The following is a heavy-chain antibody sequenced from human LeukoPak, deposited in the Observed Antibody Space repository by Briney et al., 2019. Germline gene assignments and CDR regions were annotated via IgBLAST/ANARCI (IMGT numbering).Heavy chain of an antibody. J-gene: IGHJ4*02. Sequence: SETLSLTCTVSGYSISSGYYWGWIRPPPGKGLEWIGSIYHSGSTYYNPSLKSRVTISVDTSKNQFSLKLSSVTAADTAVYYCARDWGYSSSWVDYWGQGTLVTVSS. V-gene: IGHV4-38-2*02. CDR2: IYHSGST. CDR1: GYSISSGYY. D-gene: IGHD6-13*01. CDR3: ARDWGYSSSWVDY.